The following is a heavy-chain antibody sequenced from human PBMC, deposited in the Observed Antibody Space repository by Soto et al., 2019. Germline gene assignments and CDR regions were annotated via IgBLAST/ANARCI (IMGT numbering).Heavy chain of an antibody. CDR2: INPNSGGT. CDR3: ARGVARDYGDLNWFDP. CDR1: GYTITGYY. Sequence: QVQLVQSGAEVKKPGASVKVSCKASGYTITGYYMHWVRQAPGQGLEWMGWINPNSGGTNYAQKFQGWVTMTRDTSISTAYMELSRLRSDDTAVYYCARGVARDYGDLNWFDPWGQGTLVTVSS. D-gene: IGHD4-17*01. J-gene: IGHJ5*02. V-gene: IGHV1-2*04.